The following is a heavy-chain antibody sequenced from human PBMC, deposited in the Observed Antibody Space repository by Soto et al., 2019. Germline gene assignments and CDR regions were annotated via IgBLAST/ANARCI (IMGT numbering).Heavy chain of an antibody. J-gene: IGHJ4*02. CDR3: AHSVVAGLGYYFDD. CDR1: GFSLSNTRVA. D-gene: IGHD6-19*01. V-gene: IGHV2-5*02. CDR2: IYWDDDK. Sequence: SGPTLVNPTQTLTLTCTFSGFSLSNTRVAVGWIRQPPGKALEWLALIYWDDDKRYSPFLKSRLTITKDTSKNQVVLTMTNMDPVDTATYYCAHSVVAGLGYYFDDWGQRTLVTVSS.